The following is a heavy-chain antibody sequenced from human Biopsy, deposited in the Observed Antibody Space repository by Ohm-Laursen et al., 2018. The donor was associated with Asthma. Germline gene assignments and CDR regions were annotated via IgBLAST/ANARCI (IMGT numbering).Heavy chain of an antibody. CDR3: ARAVDYSHYYGIDV. D-gene: IGHD3-10*01. Sequence: VPVKVSCKTSGYTFNSAGITWVRQAPGQGLEWMGWISVYNGNTKVAQKLQDRVTMITDTSTSTAYMELRSLRSDDTAMYFCARAVDYSHYYGIDVWGQGTAVTVS. CDR2: ISVYNGNT. J-gene: IGHJ6*02. CDR1: GYTFNSAG. V-gene: IGHV1-18*01.